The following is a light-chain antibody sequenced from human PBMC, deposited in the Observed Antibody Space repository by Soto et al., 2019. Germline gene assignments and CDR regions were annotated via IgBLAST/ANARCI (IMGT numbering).Light chain of an antibody. CDR3: QQYGSSSWT. Sequence: EIVLTQSPGTLSLSPGERATLSCRASQSVGSSYLAWYQQKPGQAPRLLIYGASSRATGIPDRFSGSGSGTDYTLTISRLEPEDFAVYYCQQYGSSSWTFGKGTKVEIK. V-gene: IGKV3-20*01. CDR1: QSVGSSY. CDR2: GAS. J-gene: IGKJ1*01.